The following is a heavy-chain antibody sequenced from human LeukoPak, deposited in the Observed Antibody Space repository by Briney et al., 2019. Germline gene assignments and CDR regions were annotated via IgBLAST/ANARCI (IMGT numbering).Heavy chain of an antibody. V-gene: IGHV3-23*01. CDR3: AKAPGGGNWN. CDR1: GFTFSTYA. J-gene: IGHJ4*02. Sequence: GGSLRLSCAASGFTFSTYAVNWVRQAPGKGLEWVSTISGSGDSTYYADSVKGRFTISRDNSKSTLYLQMNSLRVEDTAIYYCAKAPGGGNWNWGQGTLVTVSS. D-gene: IGHD4-23*01. CDR2: ISGSGDST.